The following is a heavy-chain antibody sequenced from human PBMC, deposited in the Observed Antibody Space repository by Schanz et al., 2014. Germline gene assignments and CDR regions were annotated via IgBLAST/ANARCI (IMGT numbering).Heavy chain of an antibody. CDR2: IIPILGIA. V-gene: IGHV1-69*08. CDR1: GGTFSSYT. CDR3: ARDQSPYTNSSDVRYFDY. J-gene: IGHJ4*02. Sequence: QVQLVQSEAEVKKPGSSVKVSCKASGGTFSSYTISWVRQAPGQGLEWMGRIIPILGIANYAQNFQGRVTITADKSTSTAYMELSSLRSEDTAMYYCARDQSPYTNSSDVRYFDYWGQGSLXTVSS. D-gene: IGHD6-6*01.